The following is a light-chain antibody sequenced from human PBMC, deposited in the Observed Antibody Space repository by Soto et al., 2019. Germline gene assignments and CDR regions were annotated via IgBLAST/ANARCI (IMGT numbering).Light chain of an antibody. CDR3: QHSYSSPT. Sequence: DIQVTQSPSSLSASVGDRVTITCRASQNIFTYLNWYQQRPGKAPNLLIYATSNLQSGVPSRFSGSGPGTDFTLTISSLQPEEFATYYCQHSYSSPTFGQGTKVEIK. CDR1: QNIFTY. CDR2: ATS. J-gene: IGKJ2*01. V-gene: IGKV1-39*01.